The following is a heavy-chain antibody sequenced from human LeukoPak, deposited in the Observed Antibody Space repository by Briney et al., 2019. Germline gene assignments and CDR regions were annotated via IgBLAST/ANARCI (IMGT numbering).Heavy chain of an antibody. CDR3: ARDQGRNWGSGDGGAFDI. CDR2: IIPIFGTA. Sequence: GASVKVSCKASGGTFSSYAISWVRQAPGQGLEWMGGIIPIFGTANYAQKFQGRVTITADESTSTAYMELSSLRSEDTAVYYCARDQGRNWGSGDGGAFDIWGQGTMVTVSS. CDR1: GGTFSSYA. V-gene: IGHV1-69*13. D-gene: IGHD7-27*01. J-gene: IGHJ3*02.